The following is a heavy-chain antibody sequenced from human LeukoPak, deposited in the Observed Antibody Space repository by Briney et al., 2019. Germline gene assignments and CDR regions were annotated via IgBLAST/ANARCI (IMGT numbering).Heavy chain of an antibody. CDR3: ASHSNSWTSLAY. V-gene: IGHV3-30*01. CDR1: GFTFSSYD. CDR2: MSNDGSLQ. J-gene: IGHJ4*02. Sequence: GGSLRLSCAASGFTFSSYDMHWVRQAPGKGLEWVAVMSNDGSLQYYADSLEGRFIISRDNSKNTLYLQMNSLRAEDTAMYYCASHSNSWTSLAYWGQGTLVTVSS. D-gene: IGHD6-13*01.